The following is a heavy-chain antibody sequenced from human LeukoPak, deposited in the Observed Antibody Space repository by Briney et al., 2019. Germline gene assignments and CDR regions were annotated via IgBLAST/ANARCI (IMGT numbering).Heavy chain of an antibody. CDR2: ITDSGGIT. J-gene: IGHJ4*02. D-gene: IGHD6-13*01. Sequence: GGSLRLSCAASGFTFTTYTMSWVRQAPGKGLEYVSSITDSGGITYYADSVKGRFTISRDDSKNTLYLQMNSLRAEDAAVYYCANKHISSGDLGYWGQGTLVTVSS. CDR3: ANKHISSGDLGY. V-gene: IGHV3-23*01. CDR1: GFTFTTYT.